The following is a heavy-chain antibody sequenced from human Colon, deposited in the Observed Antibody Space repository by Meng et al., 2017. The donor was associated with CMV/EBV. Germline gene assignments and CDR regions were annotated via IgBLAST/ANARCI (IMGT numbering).Heavy chain of an antibody. D-gene: IGHD3/OR15-3a*01. CDR2: INPTGDST. CDR1: GYTFSKSY. J-gene: IGHJ4*02. CDR3: AREAPGTVNFDL. V-gene: IGHV1-46*01. Sequence: SCKASGYTFSKSYIYWVRQAPGQGPEWMGIINPTGDSTTLAQKFQGRVTVTRDTSTNTVYMELSSLTSEDTAMYYCAREAPGTVNFDLWGQGTLVTVSS.